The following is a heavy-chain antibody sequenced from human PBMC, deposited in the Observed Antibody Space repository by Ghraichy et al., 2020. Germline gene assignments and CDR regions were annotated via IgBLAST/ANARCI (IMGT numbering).Heavy chain of an antibody. D-gene: IGHD2-21*02. CDR3: ARGYCGGDCPGNYFDY. CDR1: GFTFSSYA. V-gene: IGHV3-30-3*01. Sequence: GGSLRLSCAASGFTFSSYAMHWVRQAPGKGLEWVAVISYDGSNKYYADSVKGRFIISRDNSKNTLYLQMNSLRAEDTAVYYCARGYCGGDCPGNYFDYWGQGTLVTVSS. CDR2: ISYDGSNK. J-gene: IGHJ4*02.